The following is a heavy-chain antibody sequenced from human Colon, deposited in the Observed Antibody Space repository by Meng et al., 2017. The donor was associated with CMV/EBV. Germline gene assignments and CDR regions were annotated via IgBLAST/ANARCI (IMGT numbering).Heavy chain of an antibody. D-gene: IGHD2-15*01. CDR3: ARTPPAGFDF. Sequence: GESLKISCAASGFTFSGYAMNWVRQAPGKGLEWVSYIGSGSDLIYYADSVKGRFTISRDDAKNSLYLEMNNLIAEDTAVYYCARTPPAGFDFWGQGALVTVSS. CDR2: IGSGSDLI. CDR1: GFTFSGYA. J-gene: IGHJ4*02. V-gene: IGHV3-48*04.